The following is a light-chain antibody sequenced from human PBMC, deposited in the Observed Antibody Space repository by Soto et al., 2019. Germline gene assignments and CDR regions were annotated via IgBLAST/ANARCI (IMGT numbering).Light chain of an antibody. V-gene: IGKV1-9*01. CDR1: QGISNY. J-gene: IGKJ1*01. Sequence: IQLTQSPSSLSASVGARVPITCRASQGISNYLAWYQQKPGKAPNLLIYAASTLQSGVPSRFSGSGSGTDFTLTISYLQSEDFGTYYCQQFYSTSWTFGQGTKVDIK. CDR2: AAS. CDR3: QQFYSTSWT.